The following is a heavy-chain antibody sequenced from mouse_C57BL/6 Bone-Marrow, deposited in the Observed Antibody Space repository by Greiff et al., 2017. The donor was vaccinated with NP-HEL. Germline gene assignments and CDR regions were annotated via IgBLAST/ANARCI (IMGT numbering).Heavy chain of an antibody. Sequence: EVKLVESGGGLVKPGGSLKLSCAASGFTFSDYGMHWVRQAPEKGLEWVAYISSGSSTIYYVDTVKGRFTISRDKAKNTLFLQMTSLRSEDTAMYYCARANWDVAYWGQGTLVTVSA. CDR1: GFTFSDYG. CDR3: ARANWDVAY. CDR2: ISSGSSTI. V-gene: IGHV5-17*01. J-gene: IGHJ3*01. D-gene: IGHD4-1*01.